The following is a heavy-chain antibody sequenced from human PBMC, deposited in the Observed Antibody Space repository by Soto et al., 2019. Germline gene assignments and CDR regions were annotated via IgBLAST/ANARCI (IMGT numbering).Heavy chain of an antibody. J-gene: IGHJ4*02. V-gene: IGHV3-15*01. CDR1: GFTFSNAW. CDR3: TTDKEGNYYDSSGYFDY. Sequence: GGSLRLSCAASGFTFSNAWMSWVRQAPGKGLEWVGRIKSKTDGGTTDYAAPVKGRFTISRDDSKNTLYLQMNSLKTEDTAVYYCTTDKEGNYYDSSGYFDYWGQGTLVTVSS. D-gene: IGHD3-22*01. CDR2: IKSKTDGGTT.